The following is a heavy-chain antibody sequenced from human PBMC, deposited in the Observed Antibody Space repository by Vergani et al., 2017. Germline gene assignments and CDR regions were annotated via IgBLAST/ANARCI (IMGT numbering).Heavy chain of an antibody. CDR2: ISAYNGNT. CDR1: GYTFTSYG. J-gene: IGHJ4*02. D-gene: IGHD2-2*01. CDR3: ARAPHQYCSSTSCHPLDY. V-gene: IGHV1-18*04. Sequence: QVQLVQSGAEVKKPGASVKVSCKASGYTFTSYGISWVRQAPGQGLEWMGWISAYNGNTNYAQKLQGRVTMTTDTSTSTAYMELSRLRSDDTAVYYCARAPHQYCSSTSCHPLDYWGQGTLVTVSS.